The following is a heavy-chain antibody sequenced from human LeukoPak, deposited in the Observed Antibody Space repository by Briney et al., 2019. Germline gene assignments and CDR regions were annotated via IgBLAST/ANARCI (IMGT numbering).Heavy chain of an antibody. CDR2: ISANSGKT. CDR3: ARPNNYYDDNGYYNYFDP. V-gene: IGHV1-18*01. D-gene: IGHD3-22*01. Sequence: SVKVSCKTSGYTFSSHGITWVRQAPGQGLEWMGWISANSGKTYYAQKFQGRVTMTTDTSTSTAYMELRSLRSDDTAVYYCARPNNYYDDNGYYNYFDPWGQGTLVTVSS. CDR1: GYTFSSHG. J-gene: IGHJ5*02.